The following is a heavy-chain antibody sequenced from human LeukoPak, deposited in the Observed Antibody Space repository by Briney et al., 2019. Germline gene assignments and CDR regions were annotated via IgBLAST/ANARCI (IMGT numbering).Heavy chain of an antibody. V-gene: IGHV4-59*08. CDR2: IHYSGRT. CDR1: GDSIRNYY. CDR3: ARLSNPYGGFHLDF. D-gene: IGHD3-10*01. Sequence: SETLSLTCTVSGDSIRNYYWSWIRQPPGKDLEWIGYIHYSGRTNYSPSLKRRVTMSVDPSKNQFSLRLSSVTAADTAFYYCARLSNPYGGFHLDFWGQGTLVTVSS. J-gene: IGHJ4*02.